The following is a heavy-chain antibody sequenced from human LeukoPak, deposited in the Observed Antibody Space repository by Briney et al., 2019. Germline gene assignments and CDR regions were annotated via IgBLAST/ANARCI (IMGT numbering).Heavy chain of an antibody. CDR3: ARGGGGYSNWFDP. J-gene: IGHJ5*02. Sequence: GGSLRLSCAASGFTFSSYSMNWVRQAPGKGLEWVSSISSSSSYIYYADSAKGRFTISRDNAKNSLYLQMNSLRAEDTAVYYCARGGGGYSNWFDPWGQGTLVTVSS. D-gene: IGHD3-22*01. V-gene: IGHV3-21*01. CDR1: GFTFSSYS. CDR2: ISSSSSYI.